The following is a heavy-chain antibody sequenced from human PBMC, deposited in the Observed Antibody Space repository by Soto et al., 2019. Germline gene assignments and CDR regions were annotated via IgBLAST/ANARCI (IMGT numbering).Heavy chain of an antibody. CDR2: TYYRYRFFS. CDR1: GDSVSSYSYA. V-gene: IGHV6-1*01. J-gene: IGHJ5*02. D-gene: IGHD6-6*01. CDR3: ARDRYSSSGWFDP. Sequence: AQTLSLPFDISGDSVSSYSYAWNSISQSPSGGLEWLGRTYYRYRFFSDYAESVKSRIIINPDTSKNEFSLQLKSVTPEDTAVYYCARDRYSSSGWFDPWGQGTPVTVSS.